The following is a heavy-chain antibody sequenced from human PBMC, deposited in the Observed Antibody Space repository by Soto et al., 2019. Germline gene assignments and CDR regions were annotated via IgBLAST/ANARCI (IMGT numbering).Heavy chain of an antibody. V-gene: IGHV4-4*02. D-gene: IGHD6-19*01. CDR1: GGSINNGNS. Sequence: SETLSLTCDVSGGSINNGNSWSWVRQSPARRLEWIGEIYHSGRTDYNPSLKRRFTISLDRSKNQFSLKLSSVTAADTAIYYCAGSYCSGGRCQSYVMDSWGQGTTVTVSS. J-gene: IGHJ6*02. CDR2: IYHSGRT. CDR3: AGSYCSGGRCQSYVMDS.